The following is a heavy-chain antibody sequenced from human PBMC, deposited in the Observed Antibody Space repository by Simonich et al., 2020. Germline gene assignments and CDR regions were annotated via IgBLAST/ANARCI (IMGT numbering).Heavy chain of an antibody. D-gene: IGHD3-16*01. J-gene: IGHJ3*02. V-gene: IGHV3-21*01. CDR2: ISSSRSYK. CDR1: GFTFSSYS. CDR3: AREQARGGAFDI. Sequence: EVQLVESGGGLVKPGGSLRLSCAASGFTFSSYSMNWVRQAPGKGLGWVTCISSSRSYKNYADAGKGRFTISRDNAKNSLYLQMNSLRAEDTAVYYCAREQARGGAFDIWGQGTMVTVSS.